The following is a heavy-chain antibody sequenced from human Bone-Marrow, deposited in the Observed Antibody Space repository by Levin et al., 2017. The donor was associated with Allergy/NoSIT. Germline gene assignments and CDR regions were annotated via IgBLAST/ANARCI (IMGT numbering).Heavy chain of an antibody. Sequence: PGGSLRLSCGVYGGSFSDYFWTWIRQPPGKGLEWIGEISHTGRSDFNPSLKSRVSLSVDTSKNQFSLQVNSVTAADTAMYYCARGHGVGAGRAEDQKYDYWGQGTQVTVAS. V-gene: IGHV4-34*01. CDR2: ISHTGRS. CDR3: ARGHGVGAGRAEDQKYDY. D-gene: IGHD6-19*01. CDR1: GGSFSDYF. J-gene: IGHJ4*02.